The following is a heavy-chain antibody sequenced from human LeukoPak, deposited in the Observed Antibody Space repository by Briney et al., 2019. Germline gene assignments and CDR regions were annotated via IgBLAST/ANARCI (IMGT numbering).Heavy chain of an antibody. D-gene: IGHD6-13*01. Sequence: ASVKVSCKASGYTFTSYDINWVRQATGQGLEWMGWMNPNSGNTGYAQKFRGRVTMTRNTSISTAYMELSSLRSEDTAVYYCARGTRSIAAAATRVYYFDYWGQGTLVTVSS. CDR3: ARGTRSIAAAATRVYYFDY. CDR1: GYTFTSYD. J-gene: IGHJ4*02. V-gene: IGHV1-8*01. CDR2: MNPNSGNT.